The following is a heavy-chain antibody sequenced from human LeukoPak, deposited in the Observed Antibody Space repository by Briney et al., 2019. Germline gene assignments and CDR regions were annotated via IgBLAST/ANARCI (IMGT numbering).Heavy chain of an antibody. Sequence: PGGSLRLSCAASGFTFSSYAMSWVRQAPGKGLEWVSAISGSGGSTYYADSVKGRFTISRDNSKNTLYLQMNSLRAEDTAVYYCARQVLTCSGGSCYSVGALDYWGQGARVTVSS. V-gene: IGHV3-23*01. D-gene: IGHD2-15*01. CDR3: ARQVLTCSGGSCYSVGALDY. J-gene: IGHJ4*02. CDR2: ISGSGGST. CDR1: GFTFSSYA.